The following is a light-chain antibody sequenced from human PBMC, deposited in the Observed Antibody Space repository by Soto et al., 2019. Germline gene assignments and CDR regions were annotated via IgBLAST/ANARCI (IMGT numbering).Light chain of an antibody. CDR3: QQRSSWPRT. CDR2: DAS. Sequence: TLVPHSPGTPTFSPGASATVYSRASQSVRSYLAWYQQKPGQAPRLLIYDASNRATGIPARFSGSGSGTDFTLTISSLEPEDFAVYYCQQRSSWPRTFGRGTKVDIK. V-gene: IGKV3-11*01. CDR1: QSVRSY. J-gene: IGKJ4*01.